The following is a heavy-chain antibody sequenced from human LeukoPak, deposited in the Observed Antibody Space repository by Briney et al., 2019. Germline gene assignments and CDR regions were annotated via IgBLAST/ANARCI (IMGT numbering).Heavy chain of an antibody. V-gene: IGHV3-66*01. J-gene: IGHJ6*02. CDR3: ARETITMVRGGAPDYYGMDV. Sequence: GGSLRLSCAASGFTVSSNYMSWVRQAPGKGLEWVSVIYSGGSTYYADSVKGRFTISRDNSKNPLYLQMNSLRAEDTAVYYCARETITMVRGGAPDYYGMDVWGQGTTVTVSS. CDR1: GFTVSSNY. D-gene: IGHD3-10*01. CDR2: IYSGGST.